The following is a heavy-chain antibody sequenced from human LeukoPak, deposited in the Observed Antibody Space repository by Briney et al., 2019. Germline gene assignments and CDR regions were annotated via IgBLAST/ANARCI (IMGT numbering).Heavy chain of an antibody. CDR1: AASFTSYY. J-gene: IGHJ6*02. D-gene: IGHD2-2*01. CDR2: INLSVST. CDR3: ARGRHIVVVPGDNWKYYYYGMDV. Sequence: PSPTLSPTWALDAASFTSYYSSSTRQHPRNWREWIGEINLSVSTTYNPSLKSRVTISVDTSKNECSLKLSSVTAADTAVYYCARGRHIVVVPGDNWKYYYYGMDVWGQGTTVTVSS. V-gene: IGHV4-34*01.